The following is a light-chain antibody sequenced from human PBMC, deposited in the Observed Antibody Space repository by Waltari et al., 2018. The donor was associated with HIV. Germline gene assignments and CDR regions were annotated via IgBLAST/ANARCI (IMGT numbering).Light chain of an antibody. CDR3: SSYAGSNNLL. J-gene: IGLJ2*01. Sequence: QSALTQPPSASGSPGQPATTSCTGTSSDAGSYNFVSWYKQHPGKAPKLLIFEVSKRPSGVPDRFSGSKAGNAASLTVSGLQPEEEADYYCSSYAGSNNLLFGGGTKLTVL. CDR2: EVS. CDR1: SSDAGSYNF. V-gene: IGLV2-8*01.